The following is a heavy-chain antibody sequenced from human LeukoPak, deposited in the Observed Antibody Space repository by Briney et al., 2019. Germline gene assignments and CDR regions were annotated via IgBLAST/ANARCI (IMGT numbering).Heavy chain of an antibody. V-gene: IGHV4-34*01. J-gene: IGHJ4*02. CDR1: GGSFSGYY. Sequence: SETLSLTCAVYGGSFSGYYWSWIRQPPGKGLEWIGEINHSGSTNYNPSLKSRDTISVDTSKNQFSLKLSSVTAADTAVYYCARGGRITMVRGFNYWGQGTLVTVSS. CDR2: INHSGST. CDR3: ARGGRITMVRGFNY. D-gene: IGHD3-10*01.